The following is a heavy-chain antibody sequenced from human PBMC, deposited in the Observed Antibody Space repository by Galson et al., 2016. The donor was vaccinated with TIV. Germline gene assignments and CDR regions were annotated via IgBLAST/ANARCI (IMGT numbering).Heavy chain of an antibody. CDR1: GFTFYIYG. CDR2: ISYDGTNE. D-gene: IGHD3-22*01. V-gene: IGHV3-30*03. Sequence: SLRLSCAASGFTFYIYGIHWVRQAPGKGLEWSGFISYDGTNEKYADSVKGRFTISRDNAKDSLYLQMNSLRDEDTAVYYCARLSAGYYDFDYWGQGTLVTVSS. J-gene: IGHJ4*02. CDR3: ARLSAGYYDFDY.